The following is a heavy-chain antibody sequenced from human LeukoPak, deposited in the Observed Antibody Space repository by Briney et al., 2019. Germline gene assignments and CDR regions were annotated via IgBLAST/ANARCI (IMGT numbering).Heavy chain of an antibody. CDR1: GYSFTSYW. CDR3: ARLGGVRYCSSTSCYPDWFDP. CDR2: IYPGDSDT. V-gene: IGHV5-51*01. D-gene: IGHD2-2*01. Sequence: GESLKISCKGSGYSFTSYWIGWVRQMPGKGLEWIGIIYPGDSDTRYSPSFLGQVTISADKSISTAYLQWSSLKASDTAMYYCARLGGVRYCSSTSCYPDWFDPWGQGTLVTVSS. J-gene: IGHJ5*02.